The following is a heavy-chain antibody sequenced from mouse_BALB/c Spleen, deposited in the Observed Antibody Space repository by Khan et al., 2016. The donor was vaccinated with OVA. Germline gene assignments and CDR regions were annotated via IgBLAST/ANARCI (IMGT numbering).Heavy chain of an antibody. CDR3: AREGRWFAH. CDR1: GYSITSGYY. V-gene: IGHV3-6*02. J-gene: IGHJ3*01. D-gene: IGHD3-3*01. CDR2: IVYDGSN. Sequence: VQLKESGPRLVKPSQSLSLTCSVTGYSITSGYYWNWIRQFPGNKLEWMGYIVYDGSNNYNPSLKNRISITRDTSKYQFFLQLNSVTTEDTATYYCAREGRWFAHWGHGTMVTVSA.